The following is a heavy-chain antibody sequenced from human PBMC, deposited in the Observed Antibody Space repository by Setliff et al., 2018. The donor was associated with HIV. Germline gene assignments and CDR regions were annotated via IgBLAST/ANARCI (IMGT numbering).Heavy chain of an antibody. V-gene: IGHV1-69-2*01. Sequence: ASVKVSCKASGYTFIDYFMHWVQQAPGKELEWMGRVDPEDGETMYAEKFQGRVTITADSSTDTVYLEMNGLRADDTAVYYCAKDYYYGSGTYSNAYFDYWGQGTLVTVSS. CDR1: GYTFIDYF. CDR2: VDPEDGET. CDR3: AKDYYYGSGTYSNAYFDY. J-gene: IGHJ4*02. D-gene: IGHD3-10*01.